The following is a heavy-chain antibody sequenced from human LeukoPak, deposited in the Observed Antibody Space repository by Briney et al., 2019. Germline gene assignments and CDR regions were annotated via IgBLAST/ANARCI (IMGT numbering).Heavy chain of an antibody. CDR2: IKSKTDGGTT. Sequence: KPGGSLRLSCAASGFTFSNAWMSWVRQAPGKGLEWVGRIKSKTDGGTTDYAAPVKGRFTISRDDSINTLYLQMNSLKTEDTAVYYCTTDPESGSYYFDYWGQGTLVTVSS. CDR3: TTDPESGSYYFDY. J-gene: IGHJ4*02. V-gene: IGHV3-15*01. CDR1: GFTFSNAW. D-gene: IGHD1-26*01.